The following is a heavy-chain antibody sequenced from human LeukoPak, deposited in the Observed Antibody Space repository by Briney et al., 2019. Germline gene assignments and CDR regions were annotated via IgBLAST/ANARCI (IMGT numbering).Heavy chain of an antibody. CDR1: GGSISSGSYY. Sequence: SETLSLTCTVSGGSISSGSYYWSWIRQPPGKGLEWIGYIYYSGSTSYNPSLKSRVTISVDTSKNQFSLKLSSVTAADKAVYYCGREVMGYTGDNWGQGTMVTVSS. CDR2: IYYSGST. CDR3: GREVMGYTGDN. V-gene: IGHV4-61*01. D-gene: IGHD5-18*01. J-gene: IGHJ3*02.